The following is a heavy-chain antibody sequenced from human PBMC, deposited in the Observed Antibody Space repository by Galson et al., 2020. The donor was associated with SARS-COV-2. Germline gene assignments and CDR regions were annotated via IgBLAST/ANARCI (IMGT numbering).Heavy chain of an antibody. CDR2: INSGNGNT. D-gene: IGHD1-26*01. CDR3: ARDLVGATIPFDN. Sequence: ASVKVSCKASGYTFTSYAMHWVRQAPGQRLEWMGWINSGNGNTKYSQKFQGRVTITRDTSASTAYMELSSLRPEDTAVYYCARDLVGATIPFDNWGQGTLVTVAS. V-gene: IGHV1-3*01. CDR1: GYTFTSYA. J-gene: IGHJ4*02.